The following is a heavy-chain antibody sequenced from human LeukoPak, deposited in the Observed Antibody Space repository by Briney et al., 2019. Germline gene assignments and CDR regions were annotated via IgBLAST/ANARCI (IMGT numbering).Heavy chain of an antibody. D-gene: IGHD2-15*01. CDR1: GFTFSRYW. CDR2: IKEDGRQK. Sequence: GGSLRLSCAASGFTFSRYWMSWVRQAPGKGLEWVANIKEDGRQKYYVDSVKGRFTISRDNAKNSLYLQMNSLRAEDTAFYYCARGYCSGGSCATGFDPWGQGTLVTVSS. V-gene: IGHV3-7*03. CDR3: ARGYCSGGSCATGFDP. J-gene: IGHJ5*02.